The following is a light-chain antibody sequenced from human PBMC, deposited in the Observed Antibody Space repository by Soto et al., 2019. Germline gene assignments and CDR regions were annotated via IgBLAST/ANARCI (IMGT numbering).Light chain of an antibody. CDR3: QHYNRNSRT. V-gene: IGKV1-5*01. J-gene: IGKJ1*01. CDR2: DAS. Sequence: DIQMTQSPSTLSASVGDRVTTTCRASQSLSSWLAWYQQKPGKAPKLLIYDASSLESGVPSRFSGSGSGTEFTLTIRSLQPDEFATYYCQHYNRNSRTFGQGTKVDIK. CDR1: QSLSSW.